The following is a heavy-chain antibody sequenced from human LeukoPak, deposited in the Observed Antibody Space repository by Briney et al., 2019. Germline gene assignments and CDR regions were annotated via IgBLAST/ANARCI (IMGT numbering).Heavy chain of an antibody. D-gene: IGHD1-26*01. V-gene: IGHV3-30*18. CDR3: AKDLVGAYSGDY. CDR1: GFTFSSYG. J-gene: IGHJ4*02. CDR2: ISYDGSNK. Sequence: PGRSLRLSCAASGFTFSSYGMHRVRQAPGKGLEWVAVISYDGSNKYYADSVKGRFTISRDNSKNTLYLQMNSLRAEDTAVYYCAKDLVGAYSGDYWGQGTLVTVSS.